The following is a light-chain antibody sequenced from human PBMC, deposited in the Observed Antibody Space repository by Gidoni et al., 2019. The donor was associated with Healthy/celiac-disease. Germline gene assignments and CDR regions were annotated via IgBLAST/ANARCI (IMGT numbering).Light chain of an antibody. CDR1: QSISSY. V-gene: IGKV1-39*01. CDR3: QQSYSTLLT. Sequence: DIQMTPSPSSLSASVGDRVTITCRASQSISSYLNWYQQKPGKAPKLLIYAASSLQSGVPSRFSGSGSGTDFTRTISSLQPEDFATYYCQQSYSTLLTFGGGTKVEIK. CDR2: AAS. J-gene: IGKJ4*01.